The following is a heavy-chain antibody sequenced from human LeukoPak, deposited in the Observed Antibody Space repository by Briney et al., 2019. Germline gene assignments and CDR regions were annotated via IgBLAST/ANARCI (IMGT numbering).Heavy chain of an antibody. CDR2: IYYSGST. Sequence: SQTLSLTCTVSGGSISSGGYYWSWIRQHPGKVLEWIGYIYYSGSTYYNPSLKSRVTISVDTSKNQFSLNLNSVTAADTAVYYCTRDRYSSSNWSPGTLVTVAS. V-gene: IGHV4-31*03. D-gene: IGHD6-13*01. CDR3: TRDRYSSSN. J-gene: IGHJ4*02. CDR1: GGSISSGGYY.